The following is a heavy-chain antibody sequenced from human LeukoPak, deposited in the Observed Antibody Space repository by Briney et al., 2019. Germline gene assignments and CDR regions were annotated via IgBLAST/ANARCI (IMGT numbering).Heavy chain of an antibody. D-gene: IGHD3-9*01. CDR2: ISWNSGSI. Sequence: GGSLRLSCAASGFTFDDYAMHWVRQAPGKGPEWVSGISWNSGSIGYADSVKGRFTISRDNAKNSLYLQMNSLRAEDTALYYCAKGLGYFDWLLSDYWGQGTLVTVSS. V-gene: IGHV3-9*01. J-gene: IGHJ4*02. CDR1: GFTFDDYA. CDR3: AKGLGYFDWLLSDY.